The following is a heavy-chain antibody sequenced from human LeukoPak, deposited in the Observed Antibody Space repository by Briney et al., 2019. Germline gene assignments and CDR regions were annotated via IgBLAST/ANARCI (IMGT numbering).Heavy chain of an antibody. V-gene: IGHV4-59*08. Sequence: PSETLSLTCTVSGGSISSYYWSWIRQPPGKGLEWIGYIYYSGSTNYNPSLKSRVTISVDTSKNQLSLKPRSVTAADTAVYYCARGGRDGYTLYPLDYWGQGTLVTVSS. D-gene: IGHD5-24*01. CDR1: GGSISSYY. J-gene: IGHJ4*02. CDR3: ARGGRDGYTLYPLDY. CDR2: IYYSGST.